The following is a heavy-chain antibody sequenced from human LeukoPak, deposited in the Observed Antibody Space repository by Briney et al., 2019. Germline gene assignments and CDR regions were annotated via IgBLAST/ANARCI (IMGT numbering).Heavy chain of an antibody. CDR1: GGSISSGGYS. CDR2: IYHSGST. Sequence: SETLSLTCAVSGGSISSGGYSWGWIRQPPGKGLEWIGYIYHSGSTYYNPSLKSRVTISVDRSKNQFSLKLSSVTAADTAVYYCARVVVGAIDYWGQGTLVTVSS. V-gene: IGHV4-30-2*01. CDR3: ARVVVGAIDY. D-gene: IGHD1-26*01. J-gene: IGHJ4*02.